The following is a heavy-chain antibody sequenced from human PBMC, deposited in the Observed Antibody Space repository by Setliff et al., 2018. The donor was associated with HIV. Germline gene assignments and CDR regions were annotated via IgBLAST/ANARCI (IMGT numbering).Heavy chain of an antibody. CDR3: ARVYCSGGSCFTFDY. J-gene: IGHJ4*02. CDR1: GYTFTSYA. V-gene: IGHV1-3*01. Sequence: ASVKVSCKASGYTFTSYAMHWVRQAPGQRLEWMGWINAGNGNTKYSQKFQGRVTMTTDTSTSTAYMELRSLRSDDTAVYYCARVYCSGGSCFTFDYWGQGTLVTVSS. D-gene: IGHD2-15*01. CDR2: INAGNGNT.